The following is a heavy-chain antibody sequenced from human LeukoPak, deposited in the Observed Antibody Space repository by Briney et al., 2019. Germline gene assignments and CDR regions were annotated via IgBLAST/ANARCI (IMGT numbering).Heavy chain of an antibody. V-gene: IGHV3-30*04. CDR1: GFTFSSYA. J-gene: IGHJ4*02. CDR3: ARDGLQWELLPFDY. D-gene: IGHD1-26*01. Sequence: GGSLRLSCAASGFTFSSYAMHWVRQAPGKGLEWVAVISYDGSNKYYADSVKGRFTISRDNSKNTLYLQMNSLRAEDTAVYYCARDGLQWELLPFDYWGQGTLVTVSS. CDR2: ISYDGSNK.